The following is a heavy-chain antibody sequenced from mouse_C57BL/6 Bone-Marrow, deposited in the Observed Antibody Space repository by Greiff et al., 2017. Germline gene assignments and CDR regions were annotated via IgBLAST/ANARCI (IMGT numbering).Heavy chain of an antibody. V-gene: IGHV5-9-1*02. J-gene: IGHJ3*01. CDR3: TRDDGNYGPFAY. D-gene: IGHD2-3*01. CDR1: GFTFSSYA. CDR2: LSSGGDYI. Sequence: EVKLMESGEGLVKPGGSLKLSCAASGFTFSSYAMSWVRQTPEKRLEWVAYLSSGGDYIYYADTVKGRFTISRDNARNTLYLQMSSLKSEDTAMYYCTRDDGNYGPFAYWGQGTLGTVSA.